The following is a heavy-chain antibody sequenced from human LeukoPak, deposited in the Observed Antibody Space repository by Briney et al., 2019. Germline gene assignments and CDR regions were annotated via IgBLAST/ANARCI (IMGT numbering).Heavy chain of an antibody. D-gene: IGHD3-22*01. CDR1: GFTFTTYA. CDR3: AKDGYNYDSSGHFDY. J-gene: IGHJ4*02. V-gene: IGHV3-23*01. CDR2: ISGSGGST. Sequence: GGSLRLSCAASGFTFTTYAMNWVRQAPGKGLEWVSGISGSGGSTYYADSVKGRFTISRDNSKNTLYLQMNSLRAEDTAVYYCAKDGYNYDSSGHFDYWGQGTLVTVSS.